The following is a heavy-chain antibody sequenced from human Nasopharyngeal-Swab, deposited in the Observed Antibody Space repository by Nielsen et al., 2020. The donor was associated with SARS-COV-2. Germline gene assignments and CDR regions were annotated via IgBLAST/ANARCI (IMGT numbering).Heavy chain of an antibody. CDR2: ISSDGSDK. CDR3: ASLRADTPDFAY. J-gene: IGHJ4*02. V-gene: IGHV3-30*03. Sequence: GESMKISCVASRSTFSRWPMHWVRQAPGKGLEWVTVISSDGSDKQYVDSVKGRFTISRDNSKNTLYLQMKSLRAEDTGVYYCASLRADTPDFAYWGQGTLVTVSS. CDR1: RSTFSRWP. D-gene: IGHD3-16*01.